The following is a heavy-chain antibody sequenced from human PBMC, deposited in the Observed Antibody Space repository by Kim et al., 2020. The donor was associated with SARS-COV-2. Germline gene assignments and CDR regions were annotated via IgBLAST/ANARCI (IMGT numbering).Heavy chain of an antibody. CDR1: GGSISSSSYY. D-gene: IGHD3-22*01. CDR2: IYYSGST. V-gene: IGHV4-39*07. CDR3: ARGKPKITMIGGY. Sequence: SETLSLTCTVSGGSISSSSYYWGWIRQPPGKGLEWIGSIYYSGSTYYNPSLKSRVTISVDMSKNQFSLKLSSVTAADTAVYYCARGKPKITMIGGYWGQGTLVTVSS. J-gene: IGHJ4*02.